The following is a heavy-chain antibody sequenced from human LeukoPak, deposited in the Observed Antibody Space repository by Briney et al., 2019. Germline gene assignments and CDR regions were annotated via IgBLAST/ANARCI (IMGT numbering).Heavy chain of an antibody. CDR3: ARARRLGVASFDY. CDR1: GGSISSGSYY. D-gene: IGHD3-3*01. CDR2: IYTSGST. V-gene: IGHV4-61*02. Sequence: PSQTLSLTCTVSGGSISSGSYYWSWIRQPAGKGLEWIGRIYTSGSTNYNPSLKSRVTISVDTSKNQFSLKLSSVTAADTAVYYRARARRLGVASFDYWGQGTLVTVSS. J-gene: IGHJ4*02.